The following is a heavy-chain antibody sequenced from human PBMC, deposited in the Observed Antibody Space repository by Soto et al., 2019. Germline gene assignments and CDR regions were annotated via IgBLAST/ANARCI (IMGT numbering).Heavy chain of an antibody. CDR2: IFHSGRP. J-gene: IGHJ4*02. Sequence: QVQLQESGPGLVKPSGTLSLTCAVSGASINNNNWWYWVRQPPGKGLEWIGEIFHSGRPNYNPPLNSSVKVTIDKSKNQLARKVSAVAAADTAVTYCGGNPATGYSFYAVDYWGQGTLVTVSS. V-gene: IGHV4-4*02. CDR1: GASINNNNW. D-gene: IGHD5-18*01. CDR3: GGNPATGYSFYAVDY.